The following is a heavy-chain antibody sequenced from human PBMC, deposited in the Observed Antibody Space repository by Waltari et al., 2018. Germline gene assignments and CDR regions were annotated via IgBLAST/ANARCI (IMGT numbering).Heavy chain of an antibody. J-gene: IGHJ5*02. Sequence: QVQLQESGPGLVKPSETLSLTCAVSGYSISCGYYWGWIRQPPGKGLEWIGSIYHSGSTYYNPSLKSRVTISVDTSKNQFSLKLSSVTAADTAVYYCARHELLRWFDPWGQGTLVTVSS. D-gene: IGHD1-7*01. V-gene: IGHV4-38-2*01. CDR1: GYSISCGYY. CDR3: ARHELLRWFDP. CDR2: IYHSGST.